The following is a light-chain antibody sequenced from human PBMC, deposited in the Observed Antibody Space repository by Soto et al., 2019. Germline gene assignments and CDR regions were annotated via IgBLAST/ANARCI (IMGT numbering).Light chain of an antibody. CDR3: QQYDRSPWP. Sequence: EIVLTQSPGTLSLSPGERATLSCLASQSVSSSDLAWYQQKPGQAPRLLIYGTSKRATGIPDRFSGSGSGTDFHLTISRLEPEDYEVDYCQQYDRSPWPCGQGTKVEIK. J-gene: IGKJ1*01. CDR1: QSVSSSD. CDR2: GTS. V-gene: IGKV3-20*01.